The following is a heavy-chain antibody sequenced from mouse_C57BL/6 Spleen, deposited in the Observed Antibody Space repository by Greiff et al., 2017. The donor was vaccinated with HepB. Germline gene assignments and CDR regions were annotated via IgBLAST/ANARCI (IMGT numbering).Heavy chain of an antibody. CDR2: INPNNGGT. CDR1: GYTFTDYY. CDR3: ASPYYGTPFAY. D-gene: IGHD1-1*01. Sequence: EVQLQQSGPELVKPGASVKLSCKASGYTFTDYYMNWVKQSPGQSLEWIGDINPNNGGTSYNQKFKGKATLTVDKSSSTAYMELRSLTSEDSAVYYCASPYYGTPFAYWGQGTLVTVSA. J-gene: IGHJ3*01. V-gene: IGHV1-26*01.